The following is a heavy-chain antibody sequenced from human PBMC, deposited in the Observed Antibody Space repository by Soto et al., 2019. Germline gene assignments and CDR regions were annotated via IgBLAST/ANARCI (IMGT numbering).Heavy chain of an antibody. V-gene: IGHV4-39*01. Sequence: SETLSLTCTVSGGSISSSSYYWGWIRQPPGKGLEWIGSIYYSGSTYYNPSLKSRVTISVDTSKNQFSLKLSSVTAADTAVYYCARHYSYSSGYSDYWGQGTLVTVSS. CDR2: IYYSGST. J-gene: IGHJ4*02. CDR1: GGSISSSSYY. D-gene: IGHD6-19*01. CDR3: ARHYSYSSGYSDY.